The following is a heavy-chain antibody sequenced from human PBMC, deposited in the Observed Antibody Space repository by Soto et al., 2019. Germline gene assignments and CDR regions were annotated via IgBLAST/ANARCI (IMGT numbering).Heavy chain of an antibody. CDR1: GFMFDSYA. CDR2: ISPGGDRI. J-gene: IGHJ4*02. D-gene: IGHD6-19*01. V-gene: IGHV3-48*02. Sequence: VGSLRLSCVASGFMFDSYAMNWVRQAPGKGLEWVSYISPGGDRIYYAESLKGRITISRDNARNSLSLQMNILSDEDTAVYYCTKSADSAGWGVDFWGQRTLVTVSS. CDR3: TKSADSAGWGVDF.